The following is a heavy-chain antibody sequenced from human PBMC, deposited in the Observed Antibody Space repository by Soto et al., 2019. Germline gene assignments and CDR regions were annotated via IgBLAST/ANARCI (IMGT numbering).Heavy chain of an antibody. V-gene: IGHV3-74*01. J-gene: IGHJ4*02. D-gene: IGHD6-19*01. Sequence: EVQLVESGGGLVQPGGSLRLSCAASGFTFSSNWMHWVRQGPGKGLVWVSRIDNDGSSRDYADSVKGRFTNSRDNAKKTLYLEMSSMRAEDPAVYYCTTGSGWYSPEYWGQGTLVTVSS. CDR3: TTGSGWYSPEY. CDR2: IDNDGSSR. CDR1: GFTFSSNW.